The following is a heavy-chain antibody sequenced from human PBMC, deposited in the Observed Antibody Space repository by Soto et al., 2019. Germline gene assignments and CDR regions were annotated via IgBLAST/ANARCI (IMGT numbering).Heavy chain of an antibody. CDR1: GYSFTSYW. CDR2: IDPSDSYT. J-gene: IGHJ6*02. Sequence: RGESLKISCKGSGYSFTSYWISWVRQMPGKGLEWMGRIDPSDSYTNYSPSFQGHVTISADKSISTAYLQWSSLKASDTAMYYCARQGFRDTAMVRPFYYYYGMDVWGQGTTVTVSS. D-gene: IGHD5-18*01. CDR3: ARQGFRDTAMVRPFYYYYGMDV. V-gene: IGHV5-10-1*01.